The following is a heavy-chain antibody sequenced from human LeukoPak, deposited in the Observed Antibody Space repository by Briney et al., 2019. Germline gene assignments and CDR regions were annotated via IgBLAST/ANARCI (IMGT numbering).Heavy chain of an antibody. J-gene: IGHJ4*02. CDR1: GYTLTELS. CDR3: ARIYGGEEMATILGY. Sequence: ASVKVSCKVSGYTLTELSMHWVRQAPGKGLEWMGGFDPEDGETIYAQKFQGRVTMTEDTSTDTAYMELSSLRSEDTAVYYCARIYGGEEMATILGYRGQGTLVTVSS. D-gene: IGHD5-24*01. V-gene: IGHV1-24*01. CDR2: FDPEDGET.